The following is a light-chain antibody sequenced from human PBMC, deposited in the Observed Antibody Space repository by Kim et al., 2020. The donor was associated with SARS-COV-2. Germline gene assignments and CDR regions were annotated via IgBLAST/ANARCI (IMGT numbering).Light chain of an antibody. J-gene: IGLJ3*02. Sequence: SGSPGQTARITCSGDVLAKKFARWFQQKPGQAPVLVIYKDTERPSGIPERFSGSTSGTTVSLTISGAQVEDDADYYCYSAADKTGVFGGGTQLTVL. CDR3: YSAADKTGV. CDR2: KDT. V-gene: IGLV3-27*01. CDR1: VLAKKF.